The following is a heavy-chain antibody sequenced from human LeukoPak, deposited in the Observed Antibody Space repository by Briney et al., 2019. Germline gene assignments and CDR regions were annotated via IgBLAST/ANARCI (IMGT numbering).Heavy chain of an antibody. CDR3: ARGSSGFVNGLDI. Sequence: GGSLRLSCAASGFTFSSYWMHWVRQAPGKGLVWVSRIKSDGSSTSYADSVKSRFTISRDNAKNTLYLQMNSLRAEDAAVYFCARGSSGFVNGLDIWGQGTMVTVSP. D-gene: IGHD3-22*01. CDR2: IKSDGSST. J-gene: IGHJ3*02. V-gene: IGHV3-74*01. CDR1: GFTFSSYW.